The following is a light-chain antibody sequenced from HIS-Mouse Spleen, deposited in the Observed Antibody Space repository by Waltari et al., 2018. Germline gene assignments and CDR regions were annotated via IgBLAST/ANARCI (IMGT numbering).Light chain of an antibody. CDR3: QQYYSTPYT. CDR2: WAS. J-gene: IGKJ2*01. V-gene: IGKV4-1*01. Sequence: DIVMTQSPDSLAVSLGARATINFTSSQSVLYSSNNKNYLAWYQQKPGQPPKLLIYWASTRESGVPDRFSGSGSGTDFTLTISSLQAEDVAVYYCQQYYSTPYTFGQGTKLEIK. CDR1: QSVLYSSNNKNY.